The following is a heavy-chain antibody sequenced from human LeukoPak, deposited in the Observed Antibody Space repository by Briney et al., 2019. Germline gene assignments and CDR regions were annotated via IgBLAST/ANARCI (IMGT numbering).Heavy chain of an antibody. CDR1: GGTFSSYA. J-gene: IGHJ6*03. CDR3: ARDGSIAVAGNCYYYYMDV. D-gene: IGHD6-19*01. V-gene: IGHV1-69*06. Sequence: SVKVSCKASGGTFSSYAISWVRQAPGQGLEWMGGIIPIFGTANYAQKFQGRVTITADKSTSTAYMELSSLRSEDTAVYYCARDGSIAVAGNCYYYYMDVWGKGTTVTVSS. CDR2: IIPIFGTA.